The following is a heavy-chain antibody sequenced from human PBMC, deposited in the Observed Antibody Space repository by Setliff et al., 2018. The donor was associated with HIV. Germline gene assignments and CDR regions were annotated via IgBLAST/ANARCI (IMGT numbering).Heavy chain of an antibody. V-gene: IGHV4-34*01. Sequence: NPSETLSLTCAVYVESFSGFYWSWIRQPPGKGLEWIGEINHSGSTNYNPSLKSRVTISVDTSKNQFSLSLSSVTAADTAVYFCARDPGYTSGSTFHFDYWGQGTLVTVSS. CDR3: ARDPGYTSGSTFHFDY. J-gene: IGHJ4*02. CDR2: INHSGST. CDR1: VESFSGFY. D-gene: IGHD5-18*01.